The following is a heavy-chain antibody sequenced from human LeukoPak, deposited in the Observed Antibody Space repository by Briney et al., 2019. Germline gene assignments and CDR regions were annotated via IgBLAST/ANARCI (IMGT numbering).Heavy chain of an antibody. D-gene: IGHD2-2*02. V-gene: IGHV4-39*01. J-gene: IGHJ4*02. CDR2: IYYSGST. CDR1: GGSISSSSYY. Sequence: PSETLSLTCTVSGGSISSSSYYWGWIRQPPGKGLEWIGSIYYSGSTYYNPSLKSRVTISVDTSKNQFSLKLSSVTAADTAVYYCARRYCSSTSCYTPYPPWVSGTGYYFDYWGQGTLVTVSS. CDR3: ARRYCSSTSCYTPYPPWVSGTGYYFDY.